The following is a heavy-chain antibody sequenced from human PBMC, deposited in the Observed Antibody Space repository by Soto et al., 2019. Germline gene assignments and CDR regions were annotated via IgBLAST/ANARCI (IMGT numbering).Heavy chain of an antibody. J-gene: IGHJ4*02. D-gene: IGHD3-9*01. CDR1: GGSISSYY. V-gene: IGHV4-59*01. Sequence: PSETLSLTCTVSGGSISSYYWSWIRQPPGKGLEWIGYIYYSGSTNYNPSLKSRVTISVDTSKNQFSLKLSSVTAADTAVYYCARESDWYETYYFDYWGQGTLVTVSS. CDR2: IYYSGST. CDR3: ARESDWYETYYFDY.